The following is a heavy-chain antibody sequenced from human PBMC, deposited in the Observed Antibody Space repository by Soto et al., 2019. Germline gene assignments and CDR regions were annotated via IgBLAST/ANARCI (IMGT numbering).Heavy chain of an antibody. CDR3: AKDRVQLWFPFHY. CDR2: IGGSGVIT. V-gene: IGHV3-23*01. D-gene: IGHD5-18*01. Sequence: EVQLLESGGGLVQPGGSLRLSCAASGFIFSSYAMSWVRQAPGKGLEWVAVIGGSGVITNYADSVKGRFTISRDNSKNTLHLQMNSLRAEDTAVYYCAKDRVQLWFPFHYWGQGTLVTVSS. CDR1: GFIFSSYA. J-gene: IGHJ4*02.